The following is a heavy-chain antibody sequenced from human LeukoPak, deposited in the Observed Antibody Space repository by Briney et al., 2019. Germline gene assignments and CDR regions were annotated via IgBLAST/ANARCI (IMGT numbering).Heavy chain of an antibody. Sequence: PGGSLRLSCAASGFTFSSYSMNWVRQAPGKGLEWVSSISSSSSYIYYADSVKGRSTISRDNAKNSLYLQMNSLRAEDTAVYYCARDTGYCSGGSCYSFTYWGQGTLVTVSS. CDR2: ISSSSSYI. CDR1: GFTFSSYS. CDR3: ARDTGYCSGGSCYSFTY. J-gene: IGHJ4*02. D-gene: IGHD2-15*01. V-gene: IGHV3-21*01.